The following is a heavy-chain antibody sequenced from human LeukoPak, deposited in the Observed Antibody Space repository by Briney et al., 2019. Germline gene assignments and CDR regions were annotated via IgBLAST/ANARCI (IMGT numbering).Heavy chain of an antibody. V-gene: IGHV3-23*01. D-gene: IGHD4-11*01. Sequence: GGSLRLSCAASGFTFSSYAMSWVRQAPGKGLEWVSTISGSGGSTYYADSVKGRFTISRDNSKNTLYLQMNSLSAEDTAVYYCAKDGSDYNNYDYWGQGTLVTVPS. CDR3: AKDGSDYNNYDY. CDR2: ISGSGGST. J-gene: IGHJ4*02. CDR1: GFTFSSYA.